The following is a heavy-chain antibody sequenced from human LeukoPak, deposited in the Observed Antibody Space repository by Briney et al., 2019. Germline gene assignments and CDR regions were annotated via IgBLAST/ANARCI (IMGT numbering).Heavy chain of an antibody. D-gene: IGHD3-16*01. CDR3: AKVPHSWGLFDS. J-gene: IGHJ4*02. CDR1: GITFTTYA. CDR2: ISYDGSNI. V-gene: IGHV3-30-3*01. Sequence: GGSLRLSCAASGITFTTYAMHWVRQAPGKGLEWVAVISYDGSNIYYADSVKGRFTVSRDNSKNTLYLQMDSLRTEDTAVYYCAKVPHSWGLFDSWGQGALVTVSS.